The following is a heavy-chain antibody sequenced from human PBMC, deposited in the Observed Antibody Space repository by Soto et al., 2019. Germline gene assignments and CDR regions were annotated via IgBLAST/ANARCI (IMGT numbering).Heavy chain of an antibody. D-gene: IGHD1-26*01. CDR2: INTDGST. V-gene: IGHV3-74*01. CDR1: GFTFSSSW. J-gene: IGHJ4*02. CDR3: ARILVGANRAFAY. Sequence: EVQLVESGGGLVQPGGSLRLSCEASGFTFSSSWRHWVRQAPGKRLVWVSRINTDGSTYYADSVKGRFTISRDNAKNTVYLQMDSLRAEDTAMYYCARILVGANRAFAYWGQGTLVTVSS.